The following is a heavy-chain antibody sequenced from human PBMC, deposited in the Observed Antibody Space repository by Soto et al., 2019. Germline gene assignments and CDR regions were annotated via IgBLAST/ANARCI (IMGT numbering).Heavy chain of an antibody. J-gene: IGHJ4*02. Sequence: SETLSLTCTVSGGSVSSGSYYWSWIRQPPGKGLEWIGYIYYSGSTNYNPSLKGRVTISVDTSKNQFSLKLSSVTAADTAVYYCERVSASGPPDYWGQGTLVTVSS. CDR2: IYYSGST. CDR1: GGSVSSGSYY. D-gene: IGHD3-10*01. CDR3: ERVSASGPPDY. V-gene: IGHV4-61*01.